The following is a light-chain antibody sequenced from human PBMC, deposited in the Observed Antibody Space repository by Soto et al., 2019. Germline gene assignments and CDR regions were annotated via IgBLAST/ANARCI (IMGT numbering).Light chain of an antibody. V-gene: IGKV3-15*01. CDR3: QQYHNWPPQYT. CDR2: GAS. CDR1: QSVASN. Sequence: EIVMTQSPASLSVSPGDGATLSCRASQSVASNVAWYQQKPGQGPRLLIHGASTRAAGVPARFSGSGSGTDFTLTISSLQSKDFAGYYCQQYHNWPPQYTFGQGTKLQIK. J-gene: IGKJ2*01.